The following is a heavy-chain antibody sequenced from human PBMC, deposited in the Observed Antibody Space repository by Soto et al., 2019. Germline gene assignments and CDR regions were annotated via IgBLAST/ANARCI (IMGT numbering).Heavy chain of an antibody. CDR3: ARVSVRHIYYVWGAPGAFNI. D-gene: IGHD3-16*01. J-gene: IGHJ3*02. CDR2: IYYSGST. Sequence: SETLSLTCTVSGGSISSGGYYWSWIRQHPGKGLEWIGYIYYSGSTYYNPSPKSRVTISVDTSRNQFSLKLSSVTAADTAVYYCARVSVRHIYYVWGAPGAFNIWGQGILVTVSS. V-gene: IGHV4-31*03. CDR1: GGSISSGGYY.